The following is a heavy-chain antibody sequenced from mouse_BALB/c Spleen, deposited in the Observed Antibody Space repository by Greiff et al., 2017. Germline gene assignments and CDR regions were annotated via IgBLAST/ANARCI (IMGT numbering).Heavy chain of an antibody. CDR3: ARGGYDGYLYYAMDY. J-gene: IGHJ4*01. CDR2: ISDGGSYT. V-gene: IGHV5-4*02. Sequence: EVQLVESGGGLVKPGGSLKLSCAASGFTFSDYYMYWVRQTPEKRLEWVATISDGGSYTYYPDSVKGRFTISRDNAKNNLYLQMSSLKSEDTAMYYCARGGYDGYLYYAMDYWGQGTSVTVSS. D-gene: IGHD2-3*01. CDR1: GFTFSDYY.